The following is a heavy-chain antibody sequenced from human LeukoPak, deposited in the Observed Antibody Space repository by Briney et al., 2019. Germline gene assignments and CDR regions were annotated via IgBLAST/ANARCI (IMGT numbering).Heavy chain of an antibody. D-gene: IGHD1-26*01. Sequence: SETLSLTCTVSGDSINSRSYYWDWIRQPPGKGLEWIGNLYYGGNTHYNPSLKSRVTISADTSKNQISLKLGSVTAADAAVYYCARHDVAGATTDYFQHWGQGTLVTVSS. CDR2: LYYGGNT. V-gene: IGHV4-39*01. CDR1: GDSINSRSYY. J-gene: IGHJ1*01. CDR3: ARHDVAGATTDYFQH.